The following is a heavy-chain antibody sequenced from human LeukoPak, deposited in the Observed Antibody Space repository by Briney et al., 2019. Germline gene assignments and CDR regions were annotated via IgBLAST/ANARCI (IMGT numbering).Heavy chain of an antibody. D-gene: IGHD2-2*01. CDR1: GGTFSSYV. J-gene: IGHJ5*02. CDR3: ARALLRYCSSTSCYWFHP. V-gene: IGHV1-69*01. CDR2: IIPIFGTA. Sequence: GASVKVSCKASGGTFSSYVINWVRQAPGQGLEWMGGIIPIFGTANYAQKFQGRVTITADESTGTAYMELSSLRSEDTAMYYCARALLRYCSSTSCYWFHPWGQGTLVTVSS.